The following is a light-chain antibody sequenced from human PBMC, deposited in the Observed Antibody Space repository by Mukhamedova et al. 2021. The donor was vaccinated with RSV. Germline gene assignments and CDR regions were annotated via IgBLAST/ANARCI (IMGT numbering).Light chain of an antibody. J-gene: IGKJ4*01. Sequence: WYQRRVHGKAPKLLISSASTLQSGVPSRFSGSRSGTDFTPTITSLQPEDFATYYCQQSYTLPVTFGGGTKVEIK. CDR3: QQSYTLPVT. CDR2: SAS. V-gene: IGKV1-39*01.